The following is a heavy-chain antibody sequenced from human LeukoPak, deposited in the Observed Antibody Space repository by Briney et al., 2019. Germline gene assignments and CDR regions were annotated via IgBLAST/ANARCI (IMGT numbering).Heavy chain of an antibody. CDR2: MNPNRGNT. Sequence: GASVKVSCKASGYTFTSYDINWVRQATGQGLEWMGWMNPNRGNTGYAQKFQGRVTMTRNTSISTAYMELSSLRSEDTAVYYCARGPRIAAASYYYYGMDVWGQGTTVTVSS. J-gene: IGHJ6*02. D-gene: IGHD6-13*01. CDR1: GYTFTSYD. V-gene: IGHV1-8*01. CDR3: ARGPRIAAASYYYYGMDV.